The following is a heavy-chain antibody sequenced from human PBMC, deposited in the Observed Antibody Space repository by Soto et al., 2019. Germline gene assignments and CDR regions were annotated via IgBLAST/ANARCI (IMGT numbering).Heavy chain of an antibody. Sequence: EVQLVESGGGLVQPGGSLRLSCAASGFTFSSYSMNWARQAPGKGLEWISYISSSSNTIYYADSMKGRFTISRDNARNSLYLQMNGLRAEDTAVYYCARGGYRNFDYWGQGTLVTVSS. V-gene: IGHV3-48*01. D-gene: IGHD5-18*01. J-gene: IGHJ4*02. CDR2: ISSSSNTI. CDR3: ARGGYRNFDY. CDR1: GFTFSSYS.